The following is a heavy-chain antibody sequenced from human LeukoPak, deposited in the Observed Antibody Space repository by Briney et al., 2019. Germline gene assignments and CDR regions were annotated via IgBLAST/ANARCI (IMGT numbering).Heavy chain of an antibody. CDR2: ISGSGGST. Sequence: GGSLRLSCAASRFTFSSYAMSWVRQAPGKGLEWVSAISGSGGSTYYADSVKGRFIISRDKSKNTLYLQMNSLRAEDTAVYYCAKGSGYSYVYRGDYWGQGTLVTVSS. D-gene: IGHD5-18*01. CDR3: AKGSGYSYVYRGDY. J-gene: IGHJ4*02. CDR1: RFTFSSYA. V-gene: IGHV3-23*01.